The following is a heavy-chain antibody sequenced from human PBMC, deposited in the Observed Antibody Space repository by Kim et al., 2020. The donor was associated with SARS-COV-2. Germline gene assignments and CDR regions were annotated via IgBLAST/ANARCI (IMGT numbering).Heavy chain of an antibody. D-gene: IGHD6-19*01. Sequence: SETLSLTCTVSGGSISSYYWSWIRQPPGKGLEWIGYIYYSGSTNYNPSLKSRVTISVDTSKNQFSLKLSSVTAAETAVYYCARLRPEEYSSGYYYYYYGMDVWGQGTTVTVSS. CDR2: IYYSGST. CDR3: ARLRPEEYSSGYYYYYYGMDV. J-gene: IGHJ6*02. V-gene: IGHV4-59*08. CDR1: GGSISSYY.